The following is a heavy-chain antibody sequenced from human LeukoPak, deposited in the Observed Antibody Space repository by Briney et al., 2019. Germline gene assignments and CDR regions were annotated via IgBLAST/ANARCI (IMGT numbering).Heavy chain of an antibody. CDR3: ATLDYGDYGSPGPTDY. CDR1: GYSFTSYW. V-gene: IGHV5-51*01. Sequence: GESLKISCKGSGYSFTSYWIGWVRQMPGKGLEWMGIIYPGDSDTRYSPSFQGQVTISADKSISTAYLQWSSLKASDTAVYYCATLDYGDYGSPGPTDYWGQGTLVTVSS. D-gene: IGHD4-17*01. CDR2: IYPGDSDT. J-gene: IGHJ4*02.